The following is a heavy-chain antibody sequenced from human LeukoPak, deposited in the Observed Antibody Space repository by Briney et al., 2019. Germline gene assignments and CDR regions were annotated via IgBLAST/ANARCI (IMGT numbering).Heavy chain of an antibody. CDR2: IYPGDSDT. J-gene: IGHJ5*02. CDR3: ARHSCSSTSCFTGFDP. Sequence: GESLKISCKGSGYSFTSYWIGWVRQMPGKGLEWMGIIYPGDSDTRYSPSFQGQVTISADKSISTAYLQWSCLKASDTAMYYCARHSCSSTSCFTGFDPWGQGTLVTVSS. D-gene: IGHD2-2*01. CDR1: GYSFTSYW. V-gene: IGHV5-51*01.